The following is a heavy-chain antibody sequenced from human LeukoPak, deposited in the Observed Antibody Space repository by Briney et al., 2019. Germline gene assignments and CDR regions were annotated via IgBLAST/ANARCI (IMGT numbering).Heavy chain of an antibody. D-gene: IGHD3-22*01. V-gene: IGHV1-69*05. CDR2: IIPIFGTT. Sequence: SVKVSCKASGYTFTSYGISWVRQAPGQGLEWMGGIIPIFGTTNYAQKFQDRVTITTDGSTSTAYMELTSLRSEDTAVYYCARASGATITLTSRAFDIWGQGTMVTVSS. CDR3: ARASGATITLTSRAFDI. CDR1: GYTFTSYG. J-gene: IGHJ3*02.